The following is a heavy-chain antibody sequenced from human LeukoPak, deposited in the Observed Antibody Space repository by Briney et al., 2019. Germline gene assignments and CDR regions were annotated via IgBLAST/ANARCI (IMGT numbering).Heavy chain of an antibody. Sequence: SETLSLTCAVYGGSFSGYYWSWIRQPPGKGLEWIGEINHSGSTNYNPSLKSRVTISVDTSKNQFSLKLSSVTAADTAVYYCARRGRAYLHWGQGTLVTVSS. CDR1: GGSFSGYY. CDR2: INHSGST. CDR3: ARRGRAYLH. D-gene: IGHD3-10*01. V-gene: IGHV4-34*01. J-gene: IGHJ4*02.